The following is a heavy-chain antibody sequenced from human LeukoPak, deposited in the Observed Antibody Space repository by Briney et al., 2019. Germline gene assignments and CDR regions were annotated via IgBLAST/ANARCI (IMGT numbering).Heavy chain of an antibody. CDR1: GFTFSSYA. J-gene: IGHJ4*02. D-gene: IGHD5-18*01. Sequence: GGSLRLSCAASGFTFSSYAMSWVRQAPGKGLEWVSAISGSGGSTYYADSVKGRLTISRDNSKNTLYLQMNSLRAEDTAVYYCAKDRGGYSYGSYFDYWGQGTLVTVSS. CDR3: AKDRGGYSYGSYFDY. V-gene: IGHV3-23*01. CDR2: ISGSGGST.